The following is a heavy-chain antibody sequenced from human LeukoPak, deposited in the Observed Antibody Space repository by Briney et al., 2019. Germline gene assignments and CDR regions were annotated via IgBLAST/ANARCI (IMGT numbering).Heavy chain of an antibody. CDR3: ARGVVIAPQTFDY. CDR2: IYYSGST. V-gene: IGHV4-59*01. CDR1: GDSINNFY. D-gene: IGHD2-21*01. J-gene: IGHJ4*02. Sequence: SETLSLTCTVSGDSINNFYWSWIRQPAGKGLEWIGYIYYSGSTNYNPSLKSRVTISVDTSKNQFSLKLSSVTAADTAVYYCARGVVIAPQTFDYWGQGTLVTVSS.